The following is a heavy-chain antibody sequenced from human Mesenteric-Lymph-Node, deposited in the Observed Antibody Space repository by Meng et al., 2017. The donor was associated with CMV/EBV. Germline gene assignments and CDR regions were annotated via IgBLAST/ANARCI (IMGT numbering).Heavy chain of an antibody. CDR2: ISAYNGDT. J-gene: IGHJ4*02. D-gene: IGHD2-21*01. V-gene: IGHV1-18*01. CDR1: GYSVTSYG. Sequence: ASLKVSCKASGYSVTSYGIAWVRQAPGQGLEWMGWISAYNGDTNYAQNFQGRVTLTTDASTTTVYMELRSLRSDNTAVYYCARDPYSRVGIDYWGQGTLVTVSS. CDR3: ARDPYSRVGIDY.